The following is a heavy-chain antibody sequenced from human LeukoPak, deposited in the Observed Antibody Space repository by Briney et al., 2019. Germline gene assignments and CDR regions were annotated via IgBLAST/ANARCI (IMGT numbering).Heavy chain of an antibody. J-gene: IGHJ4*02. V-gene: IGHV3-7*01. D-gene: IGHD3-3*01. CDR2: IKQDGSEK. CDR3: ASGYDFWSGYFGLDY. CDR1: GFTFSSYW. Sequence: GGSLRLSCAASGFTFSSYWMSWVRQAPGKGLEWVANIKQDGSEKYYVDSVKGRFTISRDNAKNSLYLQMNSLGAEDTAVYYCASGYDFWSGYFGLDYWGQGTLVTVSS.